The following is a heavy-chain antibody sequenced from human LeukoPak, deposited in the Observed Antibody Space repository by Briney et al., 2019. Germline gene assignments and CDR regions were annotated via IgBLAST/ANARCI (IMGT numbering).Heavy chain of an antibody. CDR2: IKSKTDGGTT. J-gene: IGHJ4*02. V-gene: IGHV3-15*07. CDR1: GFTFSNAW. D-gene: IGHD2-2*01. Sequence: GGSLRLSCAASGFTFSNAWMNWVRRAPGKGLEWVGRIKSKTDGGTTDYAAPVKGRFTISRDDSKNTLYLQMNSLKTEDTAVYYCTTVIVVVPAATAAYDGYWGQGTLVTVSS. CDR3: TTVIVVVPAATAAYDGY.